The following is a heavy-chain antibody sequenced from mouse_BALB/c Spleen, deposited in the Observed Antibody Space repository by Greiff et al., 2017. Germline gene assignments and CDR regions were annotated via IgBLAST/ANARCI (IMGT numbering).Heavy chain of an antibody. Sequence: ESGPGLVKPSQSLSLTCSVTGYSITSGYYWNWIRQFPGNKLEWMGYISYDGSNNYNPTLKNRISITRDTTKTQFFLKLNSATTEDTDTCDCARGGGDYDEFAYWGQGTLVTVSA. J-gene: IGHJ3*01. CDR3: ARGGGDYDEFAY. CDR1: GYSITSGYY. V-gene: IGHV3-6*02. D-gene: IGHD2-4*01. CDR2: ISYDGSN.